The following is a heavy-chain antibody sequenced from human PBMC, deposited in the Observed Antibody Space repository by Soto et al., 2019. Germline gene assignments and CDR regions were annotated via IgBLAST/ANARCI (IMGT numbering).Heavy chain of an antibody. V-gene: IGHV3-33*01. D-gene: IGHD3-3*01. CDR2: IWYDGSNK. CDR3: ARDQIFGVVIRNYMDV. Sequence: GGSLRLSCAASGFTFSSYGMHWVRQAPGKGLEWVAVIWYDGSNKYYADSVKGRFTISRDNSKNTLYLQMNSLRAEDTAVYYCARDQIFGVVIRNYMDVWGKGTTVTVSS. J-gene: IGHJ6*03. CDR1: GFTFSSYG.